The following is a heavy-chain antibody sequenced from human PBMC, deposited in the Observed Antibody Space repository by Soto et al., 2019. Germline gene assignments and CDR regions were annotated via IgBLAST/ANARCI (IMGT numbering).Heavy chain of an antibody. CDR3: ARCSDGDFHPYFDY. CDR1: GGSISSYY. D-gene: IGHD4-17*01. Sequence: QVQLQESGPGLVKPSETLSLTCTVSGGSISSYYWSWIRQPPGKGLEWIGYIYYSGSTNYNPSLKSRVTISVDTSKNQFSLKLSSVTAAGTAVYYCARCSDGDFHPYFDYWGQGTLVTVSS. J-gene: IGHJ4*02. V-gene: IGHV4-59*01. CDR2: IYYSGST.